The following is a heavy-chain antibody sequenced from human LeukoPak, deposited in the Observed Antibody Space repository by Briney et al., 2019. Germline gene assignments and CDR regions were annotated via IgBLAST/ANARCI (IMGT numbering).Heavy chain of an antibody. CDR1: GISFTTYT. V-gene: IGHV3-21*06. J-gene: IGHJ6*02. D-gene: IGHD2-15*01. CDR3: ARTNFGPYCSGCYATGLDV. Sequence: GGSLRLSCAASGISFTTYTMNWVRQAPGKGLEWVSSMSTSSSQIYYADSVKGRFTISRDNAKNSLYLQMNSLRAEDTAVYYCARTNFGPYCSGCYATGLDVWGQGTTVTVSS. CDR2: MSTSSSQI.